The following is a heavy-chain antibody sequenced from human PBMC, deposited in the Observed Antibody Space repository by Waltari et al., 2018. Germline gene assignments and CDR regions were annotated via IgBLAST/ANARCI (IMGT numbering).Heavy chain of an antibody. D-gene: IGHD1-26*01. J-gene: IGHJ5*02. Sequence: QVQLQESGPGLVKPSETLSLTCAVSGYSISSGYYWGWIRQPPGQGLEWIGSIYHSGSTYYNPSLKSRVTISVDTSKNQFSLKLSSVTAADTAVYYCARDWSGSYYDPSTRHHWFDPWGQGTLVTVSS. CDR3: ARDWSGSYYDPSTRHHWFDP. V-gene: IGHV4-38-2*02. CDR1: GYSISSGYY. CDR2: IYHSGST.